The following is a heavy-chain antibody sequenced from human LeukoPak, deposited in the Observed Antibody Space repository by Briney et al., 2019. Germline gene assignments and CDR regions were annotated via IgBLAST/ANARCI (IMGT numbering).Heavy chain of an antibody. CDR3: ARDPGYYVPDY. D-gene: IGHD1-26*01. V-gene: IGHV1-2*02. Sequence: ASVKVSCKASGYTFTGYFMHWVRQVPGRGLEWMGWINPNSGGTNYAQKFQGRVTMTRDTSISTVYMEVSRLTSDDTAVYYCARDPGYYVPDYWGQGTLVIVSS. J-gene: IGHJ4*02. CDR2: INPNSGGT. CDR1: GYTFTGYF.